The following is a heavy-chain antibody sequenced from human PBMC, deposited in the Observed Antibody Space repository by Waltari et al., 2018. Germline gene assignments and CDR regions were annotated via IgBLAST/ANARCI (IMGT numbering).Heavy chain of an antibody. CDR2: INRAGSTT. CDR3: ARAGYYRFDY. CDR1: GFTFSNYW. D-gene: IGHD3-22*01. Sequence: EVQLVESGGGLVQPGGSLRLSCEGSGFTFSNYWVHWVRQAPGKGLECLSRINRAGSTTNYADSVKGRFTISRDNAKNTLDLEMNSLRAEDTAVYYCARAGYYRFDYWGQGTLVTVSS. J-gene: IGHJ4*02. V-gene: IGHV3-74*01.